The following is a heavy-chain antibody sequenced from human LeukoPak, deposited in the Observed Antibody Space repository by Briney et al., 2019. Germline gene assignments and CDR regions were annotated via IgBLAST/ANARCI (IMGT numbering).Heavy chain of an antibody. CDR1: GFTFSSYW. D-gene: IGHD3-10*01. Sequence: GGSLRLSCAASGFTFSSYWMSWVRQAPGKGLEWVAVISYDGSNKYYADSVKGRFTISRDNSKNTLYLQMNSLRAEDTAVYYCARDMGRVGYFDYWGQGTLVTVSS. J-gene: IGHJ4*02. CDR2: ISYDGSNK. CDR3: ARDMGRVGYFDY. V-gene: IGHV3-30*03.